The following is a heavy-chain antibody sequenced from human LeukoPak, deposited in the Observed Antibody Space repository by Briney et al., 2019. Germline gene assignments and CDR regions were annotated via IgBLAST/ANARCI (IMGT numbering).Heavy chain of an antibody. J-gene: IGHJ4*02. V-gene: IGHV3-53*01. CDR3: AKDLSYIGFGY. D-gene: IGHD2-15*01. Sequence: GGSLRRSCAASGFTVTSNYMSWVRQAPGKGLEWVSILYSGGTTDYADSVKGRFTISRDNSKNTVYLQMNSLRGEDTAVYYCAKDLSYIGFGYWGQGTLVTVSS. CDR2: LYSGGTT. CDR1: GFTVTSNY.